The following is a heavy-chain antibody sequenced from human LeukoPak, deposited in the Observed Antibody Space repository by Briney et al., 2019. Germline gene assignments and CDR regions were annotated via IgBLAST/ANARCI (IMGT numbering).Heavy chain of an antibody. J-gene: IGHJ4*02. CDR2: IYYSGST. Sequence: PSETLSLTCTVSGGSISSYYWSWIRQPPGKGLEWIGYIYYSGSTNYNPSLKSRVTISVDTSKNQFSLKLSSVTAADTAVYYCARDRIPAYWGRGTLVTVSS. CDR3: ARDRIPAY. CDR1: GGSISSYY. V-gene: IGHV4-59*01.